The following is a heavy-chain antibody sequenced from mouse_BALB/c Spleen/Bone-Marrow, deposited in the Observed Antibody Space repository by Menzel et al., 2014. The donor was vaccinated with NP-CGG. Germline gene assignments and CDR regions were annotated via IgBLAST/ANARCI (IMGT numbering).Heavy chain of an antibody. D-gene: IGHD3-3*01. CDR3: ARGGLDFDY. CDR1: GYSITSGYT. V-gene: IGHV3-1*02. Sequence: EVKLVESGPDLVRPSQSLSLTCTVTGYSITSGYTWHWIRQFPGDKLEWMGDIHYSGGANYNPSLKSRISITRDTSKNHFFLQLNSVTTEDTATYYCARGGLDFDYWGQGATLTVSS. CDR2: IHYSGGA. J-gene: IGHJ2*01.